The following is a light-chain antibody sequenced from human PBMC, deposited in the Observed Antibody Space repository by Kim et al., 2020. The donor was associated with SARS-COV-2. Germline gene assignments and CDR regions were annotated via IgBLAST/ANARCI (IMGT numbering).Light chain of an antibody. CDR2: GTS. CDR3: QLYGNLPLT. Sequence: DIQMTQSPSSLSASVGDRVTITCQASQDIGNSLNWYQHQPGKAPKLRIYGTSILETGVSSRFSGSRSGTDFIFTISSLQPEDIATYYCQLYGNLPLTFGEGTKVDFK. V-gene: IGKV1-33*01. CDR1: QDIGNS. J-gene: IGKJ1*01.